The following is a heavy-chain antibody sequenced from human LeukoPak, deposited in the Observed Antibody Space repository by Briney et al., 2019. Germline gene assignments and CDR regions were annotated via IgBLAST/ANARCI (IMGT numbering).Heavy chain of an antibody. CDR2: IYYSGST. D-gene: IGHD2-15*01. J-gene: IGHJ4*02. Sequence: SQTLSLTCSVSGGSISSGDYYWSWIRQPPGEGLEWIGYIYYSGSTFYNPSLRSRVAISVATSKNRFSLRLTSVTAADTAVYYCARAQIASKVDYWGQGTLVTVSS. CDR3: ARAQIASKVDY. V-gene: IGHV4-30-4*01. CDR1: GGSISSGDYY.